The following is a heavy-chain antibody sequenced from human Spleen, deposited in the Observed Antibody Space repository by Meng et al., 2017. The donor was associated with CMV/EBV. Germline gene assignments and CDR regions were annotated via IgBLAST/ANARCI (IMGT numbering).Heavy chain of an antibody. CDR3: ARELTVRDYYYGMDV. CDR2: IYSDGST. J-gene: IGHJ6*02. V-gene: IGHV3-66*02. Sequence: GGSLRLSCAASGFAVSNNYMNWVRQAPGKGLEWVSIIYSDGSTYYADSVKGRFTISRDSSKNTLYLQMNSLRPEDTAVYYCARELTVRDYYYGMDVWGQGTTVTVSS. CDR1: GFAVSNNY. D-gene: IGHD4-17*01.